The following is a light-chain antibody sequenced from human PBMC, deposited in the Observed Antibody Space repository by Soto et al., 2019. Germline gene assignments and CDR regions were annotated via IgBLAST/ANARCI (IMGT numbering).Light chain of an antibody. CDR3: CSYVDTDTWV. J-gene: IGLJ3*02. Sequence: QSALTQPRSVSGSPGQSVTISCTGTNSDVGGYNYVSWYQQYPGKAPKLMISGVSERPSGVPDRFSGSKSGNTASLTISGLQAEDEAVYYCCSYVDTDTWVFGGGTKLTVL. V-gene: IGLV2-11*01. CDR1: NSDVGGYNY. CDR2: GVS.